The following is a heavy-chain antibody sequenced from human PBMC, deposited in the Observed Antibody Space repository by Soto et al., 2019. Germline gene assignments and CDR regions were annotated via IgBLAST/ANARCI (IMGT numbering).Heavy chain of an antibody. D-gene: IGHD3-3*01. Sequence: GGSLRLSCAASGFTFSSYAMSWVRQAPGKGLEWVSAISGSGGSTYYADSVKGRFTISRDNSKNTLYLQMNSLRAEDTAVYYCAKKVGFLDNYGMDVWGQGTTVTVSS. CDR2: ISGSGGST. J-gene: IGHJ6*02. CDR3: AKKVGFLDNYGMDV. V-gene: IGHV3-23*01. CDR1: GFTFSSYA.